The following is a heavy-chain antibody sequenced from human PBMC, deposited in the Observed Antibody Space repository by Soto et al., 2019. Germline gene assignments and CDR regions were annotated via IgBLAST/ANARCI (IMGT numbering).Heavy chain of an antibody. J-gene: IGHJ5*02. V-gene: IGHV2-5*01. CDR2: IYWNDNK. CDR1: ALSLSTSGVG. D-gene: IGHD2-21*01. CDR3: AHRFLRCNPRCGWFDP. Sequence: QITLKESVPALVKSTQPLTLTCTFSALSLSTSGVGVGCMRQPPGKALLWLARIYWNDNKRYSPSLNSRLTITRDASKYRGGLTMTNMDPVDTGIYDCAHRFLRCNPRCGWFDPWGQGNPVTVFS.